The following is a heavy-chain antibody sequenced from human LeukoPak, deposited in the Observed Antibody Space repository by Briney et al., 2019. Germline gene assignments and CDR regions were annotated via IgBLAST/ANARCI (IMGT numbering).Heavy chain of an antibody. CDR1: GFTFSSYG. V-gene: IGHV3-30*18. CDR3: AKDLTGGNYYLDY. CDR2: ISSDGSGK. J-gene: IGHJ4*02. D-gene: IGHD1-26*01. Sequence: GGSLRLSCAASGFTFSSYGMHWVRQAPGKGLEWVAVISSDGSGKHSAESVKGRFTISRDNSKNTLYLQMNSLRVEDTAVYYCAKDLTGGNYYLDYWGQGTLVTVSS.